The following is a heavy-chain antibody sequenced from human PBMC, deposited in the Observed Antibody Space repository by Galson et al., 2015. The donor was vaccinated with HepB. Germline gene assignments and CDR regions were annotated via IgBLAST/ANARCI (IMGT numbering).Heavy chain of an antibody. CDR1: GYTFTSYY. J-gene: IGHJ6*02. D-gene: IGHD6-19*01. Sequence: CKASGYTFTSYYMHWVRQAPGQGLEWMGIINPSGGSTSYAQKFQGRVTMTRDTSTSTVYMELSSLRSEDTAVYYCASTVAAPGGPYYYYGMGVGGQGTTVTVSS. CDR2: INPSGGST. V-gene: IGHV1-46*01. CDR3: ASTVAAPGGPYYYYGMGV.